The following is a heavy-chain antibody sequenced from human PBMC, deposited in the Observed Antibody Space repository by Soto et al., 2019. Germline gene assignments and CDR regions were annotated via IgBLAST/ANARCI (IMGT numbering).Heavy chain of an antibody. D-gene: IGHD3-10*02. CDR1: GFTFSSYE. CDR2: ISSSGTTT. J-gene: IGHJ4*02. V-gene: IGHV3-48*03. CDR3: VRDPGCGYVICSRFDY. Sequence: EVQLVESGGGLVPPGGSLRLSCASSGFTFSSYEMNWVRQAPGKGPEWIAYISSSGTTTSYADSVKGRFTISRDNAKNSLELQMISLRAEDTAVYYCVRDPGCGYVICSRFDYWGQGALVSVSS.